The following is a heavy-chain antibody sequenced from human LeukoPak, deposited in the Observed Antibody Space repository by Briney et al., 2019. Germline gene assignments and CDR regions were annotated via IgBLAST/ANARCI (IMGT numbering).Heavy chain of an antibody. V-gene: IGHV1-24*01. D-gene: IGHD3-10*01. J-gene: IGHJ4*02. Sequence: VASVKVSCKVSGYTLTELSMHWVRQAPGKGLEWMGGFDPEDGETIYAQKFQGRVTMTADTSTATAYMELRSLRPEDTAVYYCASLRGVAFDNWGQGTLVTLSS. CDR2: FDPEDGET. CDR1: GYTLTELS. CDR3: ASLRGVAFDN.